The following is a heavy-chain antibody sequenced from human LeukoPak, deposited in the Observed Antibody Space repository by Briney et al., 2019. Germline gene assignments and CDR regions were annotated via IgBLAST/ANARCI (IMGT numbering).Heavy chain of an antibody. Sequence: GWSVTLTCAASGFTFSRYAMSWVRQAPAKELEGVALISGSGVNTQYPDSVKGRFTISRDSSKNTLYLQMNSLRAEDTVVYYCAKGDVAVTAMNYFDSWGQGTLVTVSS. J-gene: IGHJ4*02. CDR2: ISGSGVNT. D-gene: IGHD2-21*02. CDR3: AKGDVAVTAMNYFDS. CDR1: GFTFSRYA. V-gene: IGHV3-23*01.